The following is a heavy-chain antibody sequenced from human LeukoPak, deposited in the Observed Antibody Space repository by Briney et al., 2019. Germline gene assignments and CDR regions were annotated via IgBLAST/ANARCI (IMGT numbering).Heavy chain of an antibody. J-gene: IGHJ6*02. V-gene: IGHV3-33*01. CDR1: GFTYSSYG. CDR3: AREPDHSSTWFARGDYYYGMDV. Sequence: GGSLALSCPASGFTYSSYGMHWVRQAPGKGLAWVAVKWYDGSNKYYADSVKGRFSIYRENAKITLYLQMNSLRAEDTAVYYCAREPDHSSTWFARGDYYYGMDVWGQGTTVTVSS. D-gene: IGHD3-10*01. CDR2: KWYDGSNK.